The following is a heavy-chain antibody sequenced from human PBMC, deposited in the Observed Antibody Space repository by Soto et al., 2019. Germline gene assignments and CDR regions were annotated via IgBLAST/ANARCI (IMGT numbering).Heavy chain of an antibody. CDR2: VFYSGAT. CDR1: GGPIKTGDYY. Sequence: SETLSLTCNVSGGPIKTGDYYWNWIRQPPGKGLEWIGYVFYSGATNYSPSLKSRAAISMDTSKNQFSLSLTSVTAADTAVYYCARAGFSYGHLLFWGQGIRVTVS. J-gene: IGHJ4*02. D-gene: IGHD3-10*01. CDR3: ARAGFSYGHLLF. V-gene: IGHV4-30-4*01.